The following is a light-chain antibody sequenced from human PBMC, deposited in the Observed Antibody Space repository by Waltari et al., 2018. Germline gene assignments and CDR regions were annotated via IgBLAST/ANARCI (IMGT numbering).Light chain of an antibody. CDR2: EVT. Sequence: QSGLTQPASVSGSPGQSITISCPGTSSHVGNYNFFSWYQQYPGKPPKLMVYEVTRRSSGVSDRFSGSKSGNTASLTIYGLQSEDEADYYCCSYAGLGIYVFGTGTKVTVL. CDR1: SSHVGNYNF. J-gene: IGLJ1*01. CDR3: CSYAGLGIYV. V-gene: IGLV2-23*02.